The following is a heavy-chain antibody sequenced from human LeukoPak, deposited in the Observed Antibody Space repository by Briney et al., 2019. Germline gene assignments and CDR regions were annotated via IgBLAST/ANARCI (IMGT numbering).Heavy chain of an antibody. V-gene: IGHV4-59*11. CDR1: GGSIKSHY. CDR2: VYYSGTT. Sequence: SETLSLTRSVSGGSIKSHYYTWIRQPPGKGLEWIGYVYYSGTTSYNPSLESRVSISDDTSKNQVFLWLTSVTAADTAVYYCATSLYGDYEADYWGPGILVTVSS. CDR3: ATSLYGDYEADY. J-gene: IGHJ4*02. D-gene: IGHD5-12*01.